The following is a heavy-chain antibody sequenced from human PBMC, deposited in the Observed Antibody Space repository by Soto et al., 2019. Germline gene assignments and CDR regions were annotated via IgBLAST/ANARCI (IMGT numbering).Heavy chain of an antibody. CDR1: VGSLSGDF. J-gene: IGHJ6*02. CDR3: ARLKVRGYCSMTSCQTDGIDG. CDR2: IHHSGSA. D-gene: IGHD2-2*01. V-gene: IGHV4-34*01. Sequence: PSETLSLTCAVYVGSLSGDFWSWIRQSPGKGLEWIGEIHHSGSANYNPSLKSRVTISVDTSTNQFSLKLTSVTAADTAVYYCARLKVRGYCSMTSCQTDGIDGWGQGTTVTVSS.